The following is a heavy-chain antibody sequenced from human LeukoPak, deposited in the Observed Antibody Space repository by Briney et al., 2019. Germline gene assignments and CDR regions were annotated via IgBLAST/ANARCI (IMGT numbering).Heavy chain of an antibody. CDR3: AKAATAVPATPEY. CDR1: GFTFSSYA. D-gene: IGHD2-15*01. CDR2: ISSSGGTT. V-gene: IGHV3-23*01. J-gene: IGHJ4*02. Sequence: GRSLRLSCAASGFTFSSYAMNWVRQAPGKGLEWVSVISSSGGTTYYSDSVKGRFIISRDNSKNTLYLQMNSLRAEDTAVYYCAKAATAVPATPEYCGQGTQVTVSS.